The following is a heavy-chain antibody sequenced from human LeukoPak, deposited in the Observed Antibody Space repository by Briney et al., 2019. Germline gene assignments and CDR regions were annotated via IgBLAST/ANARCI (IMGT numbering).Heavy chain of an antibody. J-gene: IGHJ4*02. CDR1: GFTFSSSA. Sequence: GGSLRLSCAASGFTFSSSAMSWVRQAPGKGLEWVSAISNNGGYTYYADSVQGRFTISRDDSKSTLCLQMNSLRAEDTAVYYCAKQLGYCSDGSCYFPYWGQGTLVTVSS. D-gene: IGHD2-15*01. CDR3: AKQLGYCSDGSCYFPY. V-gene: IGHV3-23*01. CDR2: ISNNGGYT.